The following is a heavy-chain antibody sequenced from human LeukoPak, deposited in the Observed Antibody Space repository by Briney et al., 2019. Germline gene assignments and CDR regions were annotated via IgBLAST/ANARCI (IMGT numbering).Heavy chain of an antibody. CDR3: ARDGHYDSSGPGYFDY. Sequence: GRSLRLSCAACGFTFSSYAMHWVRQAPGKGLAWVAVISYDGSNKYYADSVKGRFTTSRDNSKHTLYLQMNSLRAGDTAVYYCARDGHYDSSGPGYFDYWGQGTLVTVSS. CDR2: ISYDGSNK. J-gene: IGHJ4*02. CDR1: GFTFSSYA. D-gene: IGHD3-22*01. V-gene: IGHV3-30*01.